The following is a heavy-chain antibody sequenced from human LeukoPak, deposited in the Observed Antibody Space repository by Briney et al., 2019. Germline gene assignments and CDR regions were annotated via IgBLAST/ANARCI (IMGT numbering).Heavy chain of an antibody. D-gene: IGHD3-22*01. CDR1: GGSISSSSYY. J-gene: IGHJ4*02. CDR2: IYYSGST. CDR3: ARHVYDSSGYYYVGSFDY. Sequence: SETLSLTRTVSGGSISSSSYYWGWIRQPPGKGLEWIGSIYYSGSTYYNPSLKSRVTISVDTSKNQFSLKLSSVTAADTAVYYCARHVYDSSGYYYVGSFDYWGQGTLVTVSS. V-gene: IGHV4-39*01.